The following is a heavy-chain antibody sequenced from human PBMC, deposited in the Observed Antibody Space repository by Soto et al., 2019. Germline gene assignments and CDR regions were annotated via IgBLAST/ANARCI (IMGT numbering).Heavy chain of an antibody. J-gene: IGHJ5*02. CDR1: GFRFNNYG. Sequence: QEHLVESGGGVVQAGTSLRLSCAASGFRFNNYGMHWVRQAPGKGLEWVAFVSSDGNNKYYADSVKGRFTISRGNSKSTMFLQVDSLRVDDTAIYYCAKDRVIQLLPIWPDPWGQGTLVTVSS. CDR2: VSSDGNNK. D-gene: IGHD2-2*01. CDR3: AKDRVIQLLPIWPDP. V-gene: IGHV3-30*18.